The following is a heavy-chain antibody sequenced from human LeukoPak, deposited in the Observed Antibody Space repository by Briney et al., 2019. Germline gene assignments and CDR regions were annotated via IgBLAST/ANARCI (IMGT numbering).Heavy chain of an antibody. J-gene: IGHJ1*01. Sequence: PGGSLRLSCAASGFTFSSYAMHWVRQAPGKGLEWVAVISYDGSNKYYADSVKGRFTISRDNSKNTLILQMNSLKPEDSAVYYCARDPSWVREKGYFQHWGQGTLVSVSS. CDR3: ARDPSWVREKGYFQH. V-gene: IGHV3-30-3*01. CDR2: ISYDGSNK. D-gene: IGHD1-26*01. CDR1: GFTFSSYA.